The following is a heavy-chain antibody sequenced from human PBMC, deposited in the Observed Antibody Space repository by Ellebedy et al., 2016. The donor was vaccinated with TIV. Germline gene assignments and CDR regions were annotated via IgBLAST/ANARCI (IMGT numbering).Heavy chain of an antibody. J-gene: IGHJ4*02. Sequence: GSLRLSCAASGFTSSSYAMSWVRQAPGKGLEWIGEIIQSGTMNYSPSLKSRVTISVDKSKNQFSLRLSSVTAADTAVYFCARGIYGSGSVDYWGQGTLVTVSS. V-gene: IGHV4-34*01. CDR1: GFTSSSYA. D-gene: IGHD3-10*01. CDR2: IIQSGTM. CDR3: ARGIYGSGSVDY.